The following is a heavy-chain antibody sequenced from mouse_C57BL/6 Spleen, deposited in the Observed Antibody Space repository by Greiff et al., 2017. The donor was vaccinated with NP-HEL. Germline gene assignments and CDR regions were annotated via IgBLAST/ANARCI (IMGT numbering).Heavy chain of an antibody. Sequence: EVNVVESGGGLVQSGRSLRLSCATSGFTFSDFYMEWVRQAPGKGLEWIAASRNKANDYTTEYSASVKGRFIVSRDTSQSILYLQMNALRAEDTAIYYCARDAWDYYGSSHWYFDVWGTGTTVTVSS. CDR2: SRNKANDYTT. D-gene: IGHD1-1*01. CDR1: GFTFSDFY. V-gene: IGHV7-1*01. J-gene: IGHJ1*03. CDR3: ARDAWDYYGSSHWYFDV.